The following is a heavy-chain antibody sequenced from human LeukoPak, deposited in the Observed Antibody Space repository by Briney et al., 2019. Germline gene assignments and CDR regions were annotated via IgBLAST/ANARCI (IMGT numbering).Heavy chain of an antibody. CDR3: TRGGGVAAAGTVLYFDY. D-gene: IGHD6-13*01. V-gene: IGHV4-34*01. CDR1: GGSFSGYY. Sequence: SETLSLTCAVYGGSFSGYYWSWIRQPPGKGLEWIGEINHSGSTNYNPSLKSRVTISVDTSKNQFSLKLSSVTAADTAVYYCTRGGGVAAAGTVLYFDYWGQGTLVTVSS. CDR2: INHSGST. J-gene: IGHJ4*02.